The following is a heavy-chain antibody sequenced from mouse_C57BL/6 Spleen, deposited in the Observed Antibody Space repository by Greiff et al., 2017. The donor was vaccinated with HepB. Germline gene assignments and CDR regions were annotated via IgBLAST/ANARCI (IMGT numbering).Heavy chain of an antibody. V-gene: IGHV1-82*01. J-gene: IGHJ1*03. Sequence: QVQLKQSGPELVKPGASVKISCKASGYAFSSSWMNWVKQRPGKGLEWIGRIYPGDGDTNYNGKFKGKATLTADKSSSTAYMQLSSLTSEDSAVYFCASFNWDARYFDVWGTGTTVTVSS. CDR1: GYAFSSSW. CDR2: IYPGDGDT. D-gene: IGHD4-1*01. CDR3: ASFNWDARYFDV.